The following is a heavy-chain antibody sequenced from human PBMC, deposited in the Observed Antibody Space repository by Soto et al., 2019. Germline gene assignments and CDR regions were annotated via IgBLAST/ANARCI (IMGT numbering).Heavy chain of an antibody. D-gene: IGHD2-8*01. CDR1: GGSISRGGYS. J-gene: IGHJ4*02. V-gene: IGHV4-30-2*01. Sequence: QLQLQESGSGLVKPSQTLSLTCAVSGGSISRGGYSWSWIRQPPGKGLEWIGYIYHSGSTYYNPALKSRVTISVDRSKSQFSLKLSVVTGADTAVYYWASLMTLEDYFAYWGQGTLVTVSS. CDR3: ASLMTLEDYFAY. CDR2: IYHSGST.